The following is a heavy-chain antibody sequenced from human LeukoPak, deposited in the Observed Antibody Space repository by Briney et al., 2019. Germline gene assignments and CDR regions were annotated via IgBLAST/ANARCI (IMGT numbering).Heavy chain of an antibody. CDR2: IYYSGST. CDR3: ARGAVVLRFLEWPPGWFDP. D-gene: IGHD3-3*01. Sequence: PSGTLSLTCTVSGGSISSYDWSWIRQPPGKGLEWIGYIYYSGSTNYNPSLKSRVTISVDTSKNQFSLKLSYVTAADTAVYYCARGAVVLRFLEWPPGWFDPWGQGTLVTVSS. CDR1: GGSISSYD. V-gene: IGHV4-59*01. J-gene: IGHJ5*02.